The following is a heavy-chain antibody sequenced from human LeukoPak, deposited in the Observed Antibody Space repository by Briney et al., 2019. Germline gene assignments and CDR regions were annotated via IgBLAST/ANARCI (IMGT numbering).Heavy chain of an antibody. D-gene: IGHD1-26*01. CDR1: GFTFSDYY. CDR3: ARSKGGSCRDRYFDY. V-gene: IGHV3-11*03. J-gene: IGHJ4*02. Sequence: PGGSLRLSCAAYGFTFSDYYMSWIRQAPGKGLEWVSYISTSSSYTEYADSVKGRFTISRDNAKNSLYLQMNSLRAEDTAVYYCARSKGGSCRDRYFDYWVQGTLVTVSS. CDR2: ISTSSSYT.